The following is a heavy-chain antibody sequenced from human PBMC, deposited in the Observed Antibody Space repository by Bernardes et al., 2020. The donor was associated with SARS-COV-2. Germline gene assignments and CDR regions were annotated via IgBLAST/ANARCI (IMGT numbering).Heavy chain of an antibody. CDR2: IYYTGNT. D-gene: IGHD3-3*01. CDR3: ASYDFWTMDV. V-gene: IGHV4-39*01. Sequence: SETLSLTCTVSGGSISSSRSYWGWIRQPPGKGLEWMGCIYYTGNTYYNPSLKSRVTLSVDTSKNQFSLKLSSVTAADTAVYYCASYDFWTMDVWGQGTTVTVSS. CDR1: GGSISSSRSY. J-gene: IGHJ6*02.